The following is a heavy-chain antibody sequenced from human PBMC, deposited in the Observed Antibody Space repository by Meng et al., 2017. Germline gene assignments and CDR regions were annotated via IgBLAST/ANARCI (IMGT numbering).Heavy chain of an antibody. J-gene: IGHJ4*02. CDR3: ARGSYSFDS. D-gene: IGHD1-26*01. Sequence: QLEQSRPGLVKPSHTPSLICAISGDSVSSNSAAWNWIRQSPSRGLEWLGRAYYRSKWYHDYAESVKSRISIDPDTSMNQFSLQLRSVTPEDSAVYYCARGSYSFDSWGQRTLVTVSS. CDR1: GDSVSSNSAA. V-gene: IGHV6-1*01. CDR2: AYYRSKWYH.